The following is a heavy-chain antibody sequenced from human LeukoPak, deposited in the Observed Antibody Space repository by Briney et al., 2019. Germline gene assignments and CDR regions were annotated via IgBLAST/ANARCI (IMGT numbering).Heavy chain of an antibody. CDR1: GFTFSNAW. CDR3: TTGAVAGAKKNWFDP. D-gene: IGHD6-19*01. CDR2: IKSKTDGGTT. Sequence: GGSLRLSCAASGFTFSNAWMSWVRQAPGKGLEWVGRIKSKTDGGTTDYAAPVKGRFTISRDDSKNTPYLQMNSLKTEDTAVYYCTTGAVAGAKKNWFDPWGQGTLVTVSS. V-gene: IGHV3-15*01. J-gene: IGHJ5*02.